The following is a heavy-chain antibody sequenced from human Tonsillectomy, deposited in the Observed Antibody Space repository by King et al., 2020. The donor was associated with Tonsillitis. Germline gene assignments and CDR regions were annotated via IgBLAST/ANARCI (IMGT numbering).Heavy chain of an antibody. J-gene: IGHJ6*02. V-gene: IGHV3-15*01. CDR1: GFKFSNAY. D-gene: IGHD3-10*01. CDR3: RDGAGIWYGVDV. CDR2: IKSQRDGGTT. Sequence: DVQLVESGGGLVKPGGSLRLSCVASGFKFSNAYMSWVRQAPGKGLEWVGRIKSQRDGGTTDYGAPGKGRFSISRDDPKNTLYLQMNSLKIEDSGIYDCRDGAGIWYGVDVWGQGTAVTVSS.